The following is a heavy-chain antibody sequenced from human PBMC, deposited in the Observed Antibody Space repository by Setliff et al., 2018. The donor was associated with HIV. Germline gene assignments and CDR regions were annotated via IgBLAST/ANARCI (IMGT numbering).Heavy chain of an antibody. CDR1: GGTFSRYG. CDR3: ARDKTGDLWYFDS. J-gene: IGHJ4*02. D-gene: IGHD7-27*01. V-gene: IGHV1-69*05. Sequence: ASVKVSCKASGGTFSRYGISWVRQAPGQGLEWMGGIIPIFGTLNYAQKFQGRVTITTDESTSTAYMDLSSLRSEDTALYYCARDKTGDLWYFDSWGQGTLVTVSS. CDR2: IIPIFGTL.